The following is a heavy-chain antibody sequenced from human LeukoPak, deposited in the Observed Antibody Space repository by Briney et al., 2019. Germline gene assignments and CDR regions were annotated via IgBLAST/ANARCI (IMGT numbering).Heavy chain of an antibody. J-gene: IGHJ4*02. D-gene: IGHD2-8*01. Sequence: GGSLRLSCAASGFTFSGSAMSWVRQAPGKGLELVPAISGSGGSTNYADSVKGRFTISRDNSKNTLYLQMNSLRAEDTAVYYCAKGYCVNDKCSNYDYWGQGTLVTVSS. CDR1: GFTFSGSA. CDR2: ISGSGGST. CDR3: AKGYCVNDKCSNYDY. V-gene: IGHV3-23*01.